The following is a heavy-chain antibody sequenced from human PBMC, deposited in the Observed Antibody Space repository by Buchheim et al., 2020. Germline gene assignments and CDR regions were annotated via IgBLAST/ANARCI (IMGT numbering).Heavy chain of an antibody. CDR1: NFTFSSYG. J-gene: IGHJ6*03. V-gene: IGHV3-30*18. CDR3: AKGIGSYMNYYYYYYMDV. Sequence: QVQLVESGGGVVQPGRSLRLSCAASNFTFSSYGMHWVRQAPGKGLEWVALISYQGSSEFYADSVKGRFTISRDSSKNTVYLQMNSLRADDTAVYYCAKGIGSYMNYYYYYYMDVWGKGTT. D-gene: IGHD3-10*01. CDR2: ISYQGSSE.